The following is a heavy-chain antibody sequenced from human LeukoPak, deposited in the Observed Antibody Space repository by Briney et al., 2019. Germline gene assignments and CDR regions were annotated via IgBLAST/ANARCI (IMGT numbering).Heavy chain of an antibody. Sequence: SETLSLTCAVYGGSFSGYYWSWIRQPPGKGLEWIGEINHSGSTNYNPSLKSRVTISVDTSKNQFSLKLSSVTAADTAVYYCARLLSVRVTYLSSTDYWGQGTLVTVSS. D-gene: IGHD2-21*02. J-gene: IGHJ4*02. CDR3: ARLLSVRVTYLSSTDY. CDR2: INHSGST. CDR1: GGSFSGYY. V-gene: IGHV4-34*01.